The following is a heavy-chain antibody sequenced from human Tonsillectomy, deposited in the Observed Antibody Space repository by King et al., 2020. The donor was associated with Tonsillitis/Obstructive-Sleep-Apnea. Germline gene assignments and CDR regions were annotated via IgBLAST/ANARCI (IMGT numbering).Heavy chain of an antibody. CDR1: GYTFTAYS. V-gene: IGHV1-2*02. CDR3: AREGDPITVRRANWLDP. J-gene: IGHJ5*02. D-gene: IGHD5-12*01. CDR2: INPNSGDT. Sequence: HEQLVQSGAEVENPGASVKVSCKTSGYTFTAYSVHWVRQAPGQGLEWMGWINPNSGDTSYAQKFQGRVTMTRDTSISTVYMDLKKLRSDDTAVYFCAREGDPITVRRANWLDPWGQGTRVIVSS.